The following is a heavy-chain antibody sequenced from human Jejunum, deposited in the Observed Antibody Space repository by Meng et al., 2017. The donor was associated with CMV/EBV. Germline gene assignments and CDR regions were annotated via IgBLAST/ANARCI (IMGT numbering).Heavy chain of an antibody. CDR3: ARRHFSGWYYFDS. D-gene: IGHD6-19*01. CDR2: TYYRSRWLY. V-gene: IGHV6-1*01. J-gene: IGHJ4*02. CDR1: DSGSRDGVG. Sequence: DSGSRDGVGGNWIRQSPSRGLEWLGRTYYRSRWLYDYAPSVRSRITIDADTSKNEVSLRLKSVTPEDTAVYYCARRHFSGWYYFDSWGQGTLVTVSS.